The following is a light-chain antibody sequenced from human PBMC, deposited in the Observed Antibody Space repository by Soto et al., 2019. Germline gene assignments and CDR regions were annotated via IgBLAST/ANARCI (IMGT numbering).Light chain of an antibody. CDR2: DVS. CDR1: RTDVADGYDY. V-gene: IGLV2-14*03. J-gene: IGLJ1*01. Sequence: QSALTQPASVSGSPGQSIAISCTGVRTDVADGYDYVSWYQQHPGQAPQLIIYDVSNRPSGVSDRFSGSKSGNTASLTISGFHAEDEAEYYCTSYTSRTPVYVFGTGTKVTVL. CDR3: TSYTSRTPVYV.